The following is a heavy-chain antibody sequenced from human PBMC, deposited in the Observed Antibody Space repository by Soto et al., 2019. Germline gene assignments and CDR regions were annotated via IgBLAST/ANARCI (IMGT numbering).Heavy chain of an antibody. V-gene: IGHV1-69*12. CDR1: GGTFSTYD. J-gene: IGHJ4*02. Sequence: QVQLVQSGAEVKKPESSVKVSCKAPGGTFSTYDISWVRQAPGQGLEWMGGIIPMFGPENYAQRFQDRVTITADESTNTVYMELSSLRSEDTAVYFCASGIQLWLRRINNGYSGWGQGTLVTVSS. CDR2: IIPMFGPE. CDR3: ASGIQLWLRRINNGYSG. D-gene: IGHD5-18*01.